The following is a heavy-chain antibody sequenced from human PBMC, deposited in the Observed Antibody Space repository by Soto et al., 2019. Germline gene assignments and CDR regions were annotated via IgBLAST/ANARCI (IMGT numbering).Heavy chain of an antibody. V-gene: IGHV4-34*01. CDR1: GGSFSGYY. D-gene: IGHD3-22*01. J-gene: IGHJ4*02. CDR3: ARGRNYYDSSGYYTKLYCFDY. Sequence: PSDTLSLTSAVYGGSFSGYYWSWIRQPPGKGLEWIGEINHSGSTNYNPSLKSRVTISVDTSKNQFSLKLSSVTAADTAVYYCARGRNYYDSSGYYTKLYCFDYWGQLTPVPVS. CDR2: INHSGST.